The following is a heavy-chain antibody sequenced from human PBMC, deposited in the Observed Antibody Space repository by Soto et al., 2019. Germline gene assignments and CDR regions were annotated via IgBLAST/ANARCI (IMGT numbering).Heavy chain of an antibody. V-gene: IGHV4-31*03. CDR2: IYYSGST. Sequence: SETLSLTCTVSGGSISSGGYYWSWIRQHPGKGLEWIGYIYYSGSTYYNPSLKSRVTISVDTSKNQFSLKLSSVTAADTAVYYCARVKRGYSYGPNYDILTGYYKIYYYMDVWGKGTTVTVAS. D-gene: IGHD3-9*01. J-gene: IGHJ6*03. CDR1: GGSISSGGYY. CDR3: ARVKRGYSYGPNYDILTGYYKIYYYMDV.